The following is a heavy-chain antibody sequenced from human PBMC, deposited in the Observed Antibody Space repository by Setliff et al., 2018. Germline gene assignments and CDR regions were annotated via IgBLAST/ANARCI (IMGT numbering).Heavy chain of an antibody. Sequence: GGSLRLSCAASGFTFSTYRMHWVRQAPGKGLEWVAVIWDDGVKKYHADSVKGRFTISRDNSKNTLYLQMNSLRPEDTAVYYCASDPSYGSSLYYYMDVWGKGTTVTVSS. CDR1: GFTFSTYR. CDR2: IWDDGVKK. J-gene: IGHJ6*03. CDR3: ASDPSYGSSLYYYMDV. V-gene: IGHV3-33*08. D-gene: IGHD6-19*01.